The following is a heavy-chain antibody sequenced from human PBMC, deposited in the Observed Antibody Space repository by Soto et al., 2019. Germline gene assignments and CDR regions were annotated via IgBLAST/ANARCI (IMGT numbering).Heavy chain of an antibody. CDR2: ISYDGSIK. CDR1: GFTFSSHS. Sequence: QVQLVESGGGVVQPGRSLRLSCAASGFTFSSHSIQWVRQAPGKGLERVAVISYDGSIKYYADSVKGRFTISRDNSKNTAYLQMNSLRAEDTAVFYCAREWSTSGDLDYWVQGTLVIVSS. V-gene: IGHV3-30-3*01. J-gene: IGHJ4*02. CDR3: AREWSTSGDLDY. D-gene: IGHD3-10*01.